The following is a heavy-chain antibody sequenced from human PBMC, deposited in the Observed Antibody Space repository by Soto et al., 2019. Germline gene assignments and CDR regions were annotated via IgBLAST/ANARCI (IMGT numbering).Heavy chain of an antibody. V-gene: IGHV3-23*01. Sequence: EVQLLESGGGLLQPGGSLRLSCAASGFTFSNYAMSWVRQAPGKGLEWVSSISGSGGATYYADSVKGRFIISRDNSKSTLYVQLNSLRADDTAIYYCAKRADLPYFDSWGHGTLVTVSS. CDR2: ISGSGGAT. CDR3: AKRADLPYFDS. CDR1: GFTFSNYA. J-gene: IGHJ4*01.